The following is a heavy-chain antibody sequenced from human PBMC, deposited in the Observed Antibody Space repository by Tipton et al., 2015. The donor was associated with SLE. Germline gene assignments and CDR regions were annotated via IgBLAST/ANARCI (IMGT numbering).Heavy chain of an antibody. V-gene: IGHV4-61*02. Sequence: TLSLTCTVSGGSISSGGYYWTWIRQPAGKGLEWIGRIYNSGSTNYNPSLKSRLTISLDTSRRQFSLRLTSVTAADTAVYYCARQWAQGWSGTYFDPWGQGARVPVSS. CDR1: GGSISSGGYY. D-gene: IGHD3-3*01. J-gene: IGHJ4*02. CDR2: IYNSGST. CDR3: ARQWAQGWSGTYFDP.